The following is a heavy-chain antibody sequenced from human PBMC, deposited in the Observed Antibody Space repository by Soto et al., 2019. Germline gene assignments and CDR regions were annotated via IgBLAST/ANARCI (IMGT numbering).Heavy chain of an antibody. Sequence: ASVKVSCKASGYTFTSYAMHWERQAPGQRLEWMGWINPSDGNRNFAQKFEDRVTMTTATSTNTVFLELRSLKSDDTAIYYCARDRLRGYDSSGFYSWGQGTMVTVS. J-gene: IGHJ4*02. CDR2: INPSDGNR. D-gene: IGHD3-22*01. CDR1: GYTFTSYA. V-gene: IGHV1-3*01. CDR3: ARDRLRGYDSSGFYS.